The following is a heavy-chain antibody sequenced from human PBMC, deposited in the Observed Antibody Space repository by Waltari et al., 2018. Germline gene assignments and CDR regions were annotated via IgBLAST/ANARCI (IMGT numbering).Heavy chain of an antibody. V-gene: IGHV3-21*01. CDR1: GFTFSSYS. D-gene: IGHD3-9*01. CDR3: AREVLRYFGPDY. Sequence: EVQLVESGGGLVKPGGSLRLSCAASGFTFSSYSMNWVRQAPGKGLEWVSSISSSSSYIDYADSVKGRFTISRDNAKNSLYLQMNSLRAEDTAVYYCAREVLRYFGPDYWGQGTLVTVSS. CDR2: ISSSSSYI. J-gene: IGHJ4*02.